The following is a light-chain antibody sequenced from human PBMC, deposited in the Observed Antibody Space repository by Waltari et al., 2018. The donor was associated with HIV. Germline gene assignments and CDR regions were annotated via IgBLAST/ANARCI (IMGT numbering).Light chain of an antibody. V-gene: IGLV2-23*02. CDR3: CSYAGTSTWV. CDR2: EVT. J-gene: IGLJ3*02. CDR1: RSDVGTYAL. Sequence: QSALTQPASVAGSPGQSITISCTGTRSDVGTYALVSWYQQHPGKAPKIMIYEVTQRPSGVSNRFSGSKSGNTASLTISGLQAEDEADYYCCSYAGTSTWVFGGGTNLTVL.